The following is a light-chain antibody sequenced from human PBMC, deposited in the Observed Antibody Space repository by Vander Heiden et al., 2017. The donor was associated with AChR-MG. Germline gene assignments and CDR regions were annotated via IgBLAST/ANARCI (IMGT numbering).Light chain of an antibody. J-gene: IGKJ4*01. Sequence: EIVMTQSPATLSVSPGERATLYCRARQSVSSNFAWYQQKPGQAPGLLSYGASTRATGIPARFSGSGSGTEFTLTISSLQSEDFAVYYCQQYNNWPPNTFGGGTKVEIK. V-gene: IGKV3-15*01. CDR3: QQYNNWPPNT. CDR2: GAS. CDR1: QSVSSN.